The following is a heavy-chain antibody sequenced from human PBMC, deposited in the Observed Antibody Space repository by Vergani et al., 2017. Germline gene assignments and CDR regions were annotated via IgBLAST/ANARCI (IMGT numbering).Heavy chain of an antibody. J-gene: IGHJ3*02. CDR1: GGTFSSYA. V-gene: IGHV1-69*12. Sequence: QVQLVQSGAEVKKPGSSVKVSCKASGGTFSSYAISWVRQAPGQGLEWMGGIIPIFGTANYAQKFQGRVTITADESTSTAYMELSSLRSEDTAVYYCATVKGQQWLVLHDAFDIWGQGTMVTVSS. CDR3: ATVKGQQWLVLHDAFDI. D-gene: IGHD6-19*01. CDR2: IIPIFGTA.